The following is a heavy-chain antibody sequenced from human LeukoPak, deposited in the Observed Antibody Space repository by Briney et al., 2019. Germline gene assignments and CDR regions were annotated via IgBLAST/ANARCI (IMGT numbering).Heavy chain of an antibody. V-gene: IGHV3-21*04. CDR2: ISSSSFFI. J-gene: IGHJ6*03. CDR3: AVRTGNYYYYMDV. D-gene: IGHD3-10*01. CDR1: GFTFSTYT. Sequence: GGSLRLSCVASGFTFSTYTMNWVRQAPGKGLEWVSSISSSSFFISYADSVKGRFTISRDNAKNSLYLQMKSLRAEDTAVYYCAVRTGNYYYYMDVWGKGTTVTISS.